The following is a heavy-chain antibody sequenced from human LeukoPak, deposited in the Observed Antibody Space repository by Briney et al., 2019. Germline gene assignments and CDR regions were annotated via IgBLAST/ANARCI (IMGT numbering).Heavy chain of an antibody. D-gene: IGHD6-19*01. Sequence: PSETLSLTCTVSGDSISSGDYYWSWIRQPAGKGLEWIGRISSSGSTNYNPSLKSRVTISVDTSKNQFSLKLSSVTAADTAVYYCARDRGSSGDYFDYWGQGTLVTVSS. J-gene: IGHJ4*02. CDR3: ARDRGSSGDYFDY. CDR1: GDSISSGDYY. V-gene: IGHV4-61*02. CDR2: ISSSGST.